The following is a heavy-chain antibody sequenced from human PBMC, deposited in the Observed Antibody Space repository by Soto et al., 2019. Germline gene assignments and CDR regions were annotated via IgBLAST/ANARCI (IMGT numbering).Heavy chain of an antibody. D-gene: IGHD3-9*01. CDR3: ARLEGLATISYYFDC. V-gene: IGHV4-39*01. CDR2: IYYRGNA. J-gene: IGHJ4*02. CDR1: DDSINRDKYY. Sequence: QLQLQESGPGLVKPSETLSLTCSVSDDSINRDKYYWGWIRQPPGKGLEWIGNIYYRGNAYYNPSLQTPITISLDKSKSQFSMKLDSVTAAYSSVYFCARLEGLATISYYFDCWGPGALVTVSS.